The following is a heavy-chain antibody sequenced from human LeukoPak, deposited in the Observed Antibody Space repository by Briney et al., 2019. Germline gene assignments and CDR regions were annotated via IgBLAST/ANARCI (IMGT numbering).Heavy chain of an antibody. Sequence: GESLKISCKGSGYSFSNDWIGWVRRMPGKGLEWMGIIYPGDSDTRYSPSFQGQVTISADKSISTAYLQWSSLEASDTAMYYCARRGCNGGSCYGYWGQGTLVTVSS. CDR3: ARRGCNGGSCYGY. D-gene: IGHD2-15*01. CDR1: GYSFSNDW. CDR2: IYPGDSDT. V-gene: IGHV5-51*01. J-gene: IGHJ4*02.